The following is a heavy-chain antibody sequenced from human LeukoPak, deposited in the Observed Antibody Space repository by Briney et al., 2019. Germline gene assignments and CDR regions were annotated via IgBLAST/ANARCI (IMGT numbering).Heavy chain of an antibody. D-gene: IGHD3-10*01. CDR1: GFTFSSYA. CDR3: AKDTALWFGVGYYYYYYMDV. Sequence: GGSLRLSCAASGFTFSSYAMHWVRQAPGKGLEWVAVISYDGSNKYYADSVKGRFTISRDNSKNTLYLEMNSLRAEDTAVYYCAKDTALWFGVGYYYYYYMDVWGKGTTVTISS. V-gene: IGHV3-30*04. CDR2: ISYDGSNK. J-gene: IGHJ6*03.